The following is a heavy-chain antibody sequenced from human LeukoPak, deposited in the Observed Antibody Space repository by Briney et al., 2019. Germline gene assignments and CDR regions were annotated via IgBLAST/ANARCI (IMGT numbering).Heavy chain of an antibody. CDR1: GGSISSYY. D-gene: IGHD5-18*01. CDR3: ARTTEGGYTYDYFYYYYMDV. J-gene: IGHJ6*03. Sequence: SETLSLTCTVSGGSISSYYWSWIRQPPGKGLEWIGYIYYSGSTNYNPSLKSRVTISVDTSKNQFSLKLSSVTAADTAVYFCARTTEGGYTYDYFYYYYMDVWGKGTTVTISS. V-gene: IGHV4-59*01. CDR2: IYYSGST.